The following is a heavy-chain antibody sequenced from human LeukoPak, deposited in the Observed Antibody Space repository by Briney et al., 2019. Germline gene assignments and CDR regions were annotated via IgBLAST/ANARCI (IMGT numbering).Heavy chain of an antibody. CDR3: ARAAGGYYFDY. V-gene: IGHV3-53*01. J-gene: IGHJ4*02. Sequence: PGGSLRLSCAASGFTVSSNYMSGVGQAPGKGLEWVSVIYSGDSTYYADSVKGRFTISRDDSKNTLYLQMSGLRAEDTAVYYCARAAGGYYFDYWGQGTLVTVSS. D-gene: IGHD2-15*01. CDR1: GFTVSSNY. CDR2: IYSGDST.